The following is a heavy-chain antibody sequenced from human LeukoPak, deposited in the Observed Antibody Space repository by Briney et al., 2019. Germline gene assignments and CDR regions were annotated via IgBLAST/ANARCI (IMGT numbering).Heavy chain of an antibody. D-gene: IGHD1-26*01. CDR2: ISDSGDST. Sequence: GGSLRLSCAASGFTFRNYAMSWVRQAPGKGLEWVSIISDSGDSTYYADSVKGRFTISRDTSMNTLYLQMNSLRADDTAIYYCARLYGGSSSWYDYWGQGTLVTVSS. CDR1: GFTFRNYA. J-gene: IGHJ4*02. V-gene: IGHV3-23*01. CDR3: ARLYGGSSSWYDY.